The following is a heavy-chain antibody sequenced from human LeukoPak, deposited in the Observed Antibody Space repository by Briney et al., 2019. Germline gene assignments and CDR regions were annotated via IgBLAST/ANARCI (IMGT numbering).Heavy chain of an antibody. D-gene: IGHD6-19*01. CDR3: ARDVLAPHSSGWYPFDY. CDR2: IRDNGRDE. V-gene: IGHV3-30*02. CDR1: GFSFTTYA. Sequence: GGSLRLSCAATGFSFTTYAMHWVRQAPGKGLEWVAFIRDNGRDEYYADSVKGRFTISRDTSKNTLYLQMNSLRAEDTAVYYCARDVLAPHSSGWYPFDYWGQGTLVTVSS. J-gene: IGHJ4*02.